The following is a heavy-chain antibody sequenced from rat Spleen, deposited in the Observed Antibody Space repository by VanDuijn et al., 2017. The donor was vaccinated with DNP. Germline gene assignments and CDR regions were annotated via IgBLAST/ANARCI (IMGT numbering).Heavy chain of an antibody. Sequence: QVQLKESGPGLVQPSQTLSLTCTVAGFSLTSNNVHWVRQPPGEGLEWVGVIWSGGSTNYNSALKSRLSISRDTSKSQVFLKMNSLQTEDTAIYFCTRDDSGPYYWGQGVMVTVSS. CDR1: GFSLTSNN. CDR2: IWSGGST. J-gene: IGHJ2*01. CDR3: TRDDSGPYY. V-gene: IGHV2-15*01. D-gene: IGHD1-1*01.